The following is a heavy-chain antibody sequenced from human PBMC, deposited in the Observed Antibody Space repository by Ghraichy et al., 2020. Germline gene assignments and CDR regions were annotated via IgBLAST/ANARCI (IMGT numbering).Heavy chain of an antibody. D-gene: IGHD4-23*01. CDR3: ARGRNSAFDI. CDR2: TYYTSTWFN. V-gene: IGHV6-1*01. CDR1: GDSVSSNGVA. J-gene: IGHJ3*02. Sequence: SQTLSLTCAISGDSVSSNGVAWNWIRQSPSRGLEWLGRTYYTSTWFNDYAKSVRGRITINPDTSENQFSLQLSSVIPEDTAVYYCARGRNSAFDIWARGTMVIVSS.